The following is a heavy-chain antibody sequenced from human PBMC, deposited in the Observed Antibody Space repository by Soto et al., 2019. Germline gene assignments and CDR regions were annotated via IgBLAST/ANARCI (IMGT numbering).Heavy chain of an antibody. CDR3: ATSGRGVLIQNWFDT. V-gene: IGHV4-34*01. CDR2: IDRSGRT. D-gene: IGHD3-10*01. CDR1: VGSFSDDASSSDWY. J-gene: IGHJ5*02. Sequence: PSETLSLTCAVYVGSFSDDASSSDWYRIWIRQSAGKGLEWIGEIDRSGRTKYNPSLKSRVSISVDTSKNQFSMKLSSVTAADTGVYYCATSGRGVLIQNWFDTWGQGTLVSVSS.